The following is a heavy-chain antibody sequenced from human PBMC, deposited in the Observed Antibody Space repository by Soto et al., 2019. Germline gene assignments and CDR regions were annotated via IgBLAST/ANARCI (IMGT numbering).Heavy chain of an antibody. D-gene: IGHD3-10*01. CDR1: GGTFSSYT. Sequence: QVQLVQSGAEVKKPGSSVKVSCTASGGTFSSYTISWVRQAPGQGLEWMGRIIPILGIANYAQKFQGRVTISADKSTSTAYMELSSLRSEDTAVYYCARDPDYYGSGSYSFWGQGTLVTVSS. CDR3: ARDPDYYGSGSYSF. J-gene: IGHJ4*02. CDR2: IIPILGIA. V-gene: IGHV1-69*08.